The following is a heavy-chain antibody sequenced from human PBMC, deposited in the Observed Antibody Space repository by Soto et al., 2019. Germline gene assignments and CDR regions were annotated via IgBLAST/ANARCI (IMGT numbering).Heavy chain of an antibody. CDR2: IYYSGTT. Sequence: QLQLQESGPGLVKPSETLSLTCTVSGASVSSSFSYWGWIRQPPGKGLEWIGTIYYSGTTYYNPSFESRITVSVDTSKNQFSLTLTSVSAADTAVYYCARHDTPRPLTGGGVPSVTPDAFDVWGRGTMVTVSS. CDR3: ARHDTPRPLTGGGVPSVTPDAFDV. CDR1: GASVSSSFSY. V-gene: IGHV4-39*01. J-gene: IGHJ3*01. D-gene: IGHD3-9*01.